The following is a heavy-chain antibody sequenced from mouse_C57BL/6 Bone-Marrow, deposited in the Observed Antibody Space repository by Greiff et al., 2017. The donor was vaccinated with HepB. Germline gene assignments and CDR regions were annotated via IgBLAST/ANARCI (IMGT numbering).Heavy chain of an antibody. D-gene: IGHD2-4*01. CDR1: GYNFTSYW. Sequence: QVHVKQPGAELVKPGASVKLSCKASGYNFTSYWTQWVKQRPGQGLEWIGEIDPSDSYTNYNQKFKGKATLTVDTSSSTAYMQLSSLTSEDSAVYYCARLRDYDNAMDYWGQGTSVTVSS. V-gene: IGHV1-50*01. CDR3: ARLRDYDNAMDY. CDR2: IDPSDSYT. J-gene: IGHJ4*01.